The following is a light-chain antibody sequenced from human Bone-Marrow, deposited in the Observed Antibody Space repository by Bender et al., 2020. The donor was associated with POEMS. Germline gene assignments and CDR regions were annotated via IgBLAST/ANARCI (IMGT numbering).Light chain of an antibody. CDR1: SSDVGAYNY. CDR2: DVS. V-gene: IGLV2-11*01. CDR3: CSFAGSNTLV. Sequence: QSALTQPRSVSGSPGQSVTISCTGTSSDVGAYNYVSWYQQHPGKAPKLMIYDVSTRPSGVPDRFSGSKSGNTASLTISGLQAEDEADYYCCSFAGSNTLVFGGGTRLTVL. J-gene: IGLJ2*01.